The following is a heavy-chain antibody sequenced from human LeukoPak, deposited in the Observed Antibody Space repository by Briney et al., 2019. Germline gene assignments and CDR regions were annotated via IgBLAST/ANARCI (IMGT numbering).Heavy chain of an antibody. Sequence: GESLKISCKGSGYSFTSYWIGWVRQMPGKGLEWMGIIYPGDSDTRYSPSFQGQVTISADKSISTAYLQWSSLKASDTAMYYCARHPSGITMVRGSNYFDYWGQGTLVTVSS. V-gene: IGHV5-51*01. CDR3: ARHPSGITMVRGSNYFDY. CDR2: IYPGDSDT. J-gene: IGHJ4*02. D-gene: IGHD3-10*01. CDR1: GYSFTSYW.